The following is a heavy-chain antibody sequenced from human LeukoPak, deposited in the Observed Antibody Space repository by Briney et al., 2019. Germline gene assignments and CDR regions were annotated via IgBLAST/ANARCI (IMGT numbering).Heavy chain of an antibody. CDR3: ARDSPLGVADGIDAFDI. V-gene: IGHV3-30-3*01. CDR1: GFTFSSYA. J-gene: IGHJ3*02. Sequence: GGSLRLSCAASGFTFSSYAMHWVRQAPGKGLEWVAVISYDGSNKYYADSVKGRFTISRDNSKNTLYLQMNSLRAEDTAVYYCARDSPLGVADGIDAFDIWGQGTMVTVSS. D-gene: IGHD6-19*01. CDR2: ISYDGSNK.